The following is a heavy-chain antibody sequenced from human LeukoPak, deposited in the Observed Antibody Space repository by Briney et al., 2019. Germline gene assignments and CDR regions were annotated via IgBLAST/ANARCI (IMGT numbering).Heavy chain of an antibody. V-gene: IGHV4-59*01. Sequence: NPSETLSLTCTVSGGSISSYYWSWIRQPPGKGLEWIGYIYYSGSTNYNPSLKSRVTISVDTSKNQFSLKLSSVTAADTAVYYCARVYYSSSWYPTSYWYFDLWGRGTLVTVS. CDR2: IYYSGST. D-gene: IGHD6-13*01. J-gene: IGHJ2*01. CDR1: GGSISSYY. CDR3: ARVYYSSSWYPTSYWYFDL.